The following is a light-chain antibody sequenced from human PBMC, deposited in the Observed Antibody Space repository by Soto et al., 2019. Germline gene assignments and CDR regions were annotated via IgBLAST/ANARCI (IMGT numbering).Light chain of an antibody. Sequence: LARSPSSLSSSLGDKGTITCRASQGIRSYLTWYQQKPGKAPKVLIYAASTLQTGVPSRFSGSGSGTDFTLTISSLQPEDFVTYYCLHSYNLPVTFAQVTRLDIK. CDR2: AAS. V-gene: IGKV1-9*01. CDR3: LHSYNLPVT. J-gene: IGKJ5*01. CDR1: QGIRSY.